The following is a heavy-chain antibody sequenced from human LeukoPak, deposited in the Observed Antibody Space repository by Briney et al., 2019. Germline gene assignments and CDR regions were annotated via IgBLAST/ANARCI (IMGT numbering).Heavy chain of an antibody. CDR2: IDTSGST. D-gene: IGHD5-18*01. CDR3: ARGGGYSYGDAPLHFDY. Sequence: PSQTLSLTCTVSGGSISSGSYYWSWIRQPAGKGLEWIGRIDTSGSTNYNPSLKSRVTISVDTSKNQFSLKLSSVTAADTAVYYCARGGGYSYGDAPLHFDYWGQGTLVTVSS. V-gene: IGHV4-61*02. CDR1: GGSISSGSYY. J-gene: IGHJ4*02.